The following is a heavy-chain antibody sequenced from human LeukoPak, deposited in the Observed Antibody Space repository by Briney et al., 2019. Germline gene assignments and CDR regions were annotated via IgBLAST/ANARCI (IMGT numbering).Heavy chain of an antibody. CDR2: ISGSGGST. D-gene: IGHD5-18*01. V-gene: IGHV3-23*01. CDR3: ATEGGYFPPFDY. Sequence: GGSLRLSCAASGFTFSSYAMSWVRQAPGKGLEWVSAISGSGGSTYYADSVKGRFTISRDNAKNSLYLQMNSLRAEDTAVYYCATEGGYFPPFDYWGQGTLVTVSS. J-gene: IGHJ4*02. CDR1: GFTFSSYA.